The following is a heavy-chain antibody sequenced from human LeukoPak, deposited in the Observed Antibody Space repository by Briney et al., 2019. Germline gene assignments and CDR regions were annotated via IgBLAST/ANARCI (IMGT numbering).Heavy chain of an antibody. CDR2: IIPIFGTA. Sequence: GAPVKVSCKASGGTFTSYAISWVRQAPGQGLEWRGGIIPIFGTANYAQKCQGRVTITADESTSTAYMELSSLRSEDTAVYYCARAAMVRGVIIFDYWGQGTLVTVSS. D-gene: IGHD3-10*01. CDR1: GGTFTSYA. V-gene: IGHV1-69*13. J-gene: IGHJ4*02. CDR3: ARAAMVRGVIIFDY.